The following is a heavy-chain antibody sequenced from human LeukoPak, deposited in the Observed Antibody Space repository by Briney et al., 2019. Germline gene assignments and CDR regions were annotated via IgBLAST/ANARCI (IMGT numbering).Heavy chain of an antibody. Sequence: GGSLRLSCAASGFTFSSYAMSWVRQAPGKGLEWVSYISSSGSTIYYADSVKGRLTISRDNAKNSLYLQMNSLRAEDTAVYYCAREGAAGIYYYYGMDVWGQGTTVTVSS. D-gene: IGHD6-13*01. V-gene: IGHV3-48*04. CDR1: GFTFSSYA. J-gene: IGHJ6*02. CDR2: ISSSGSTI. CDR3: AREGAAGIYYYYGMDV.